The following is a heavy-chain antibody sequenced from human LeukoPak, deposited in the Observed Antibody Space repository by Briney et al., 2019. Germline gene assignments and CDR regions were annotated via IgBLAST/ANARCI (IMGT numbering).Heavy chain of an antibody. D-gene: IGHD6-19*01. CDR1: GFTITDYG. CDR3: AQGYSSGWYPY. J-gene: IGHJ4*02. CDR2: ISVSGDTK. V-gene: IGHV3-23*01. Sequence: GGSLRLSCAVSGFTITDYGMSWVRQAPGKGLEWVSAISVSGDTKYYADSVKGRFIISRDNSRNTLYLQINSLRAEDTALYYCAQGYSSGWYPYWGQGALVTVSS.